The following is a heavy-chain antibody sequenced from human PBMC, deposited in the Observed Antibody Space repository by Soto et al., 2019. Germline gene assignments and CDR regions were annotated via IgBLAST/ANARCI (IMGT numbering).Heavy chain of an antibody. J-gene: IGHJ4*02. Sequence: SETLSLTCTVSGGSISSYYWSWIRQPPGKGLEWIGYIYYSGSTNYNPSLKSRVTISVDTSKNQFSLKLSSVTAADTAVYYCAREAAAGMVDYWGQGTLVTV. CDR2: IYYSGST. D-gene: IGHD6-13*01. V-gene: IGHV4-59*01. CDR1: GGSISSYY. CDR3: AREAAAGMVDY.